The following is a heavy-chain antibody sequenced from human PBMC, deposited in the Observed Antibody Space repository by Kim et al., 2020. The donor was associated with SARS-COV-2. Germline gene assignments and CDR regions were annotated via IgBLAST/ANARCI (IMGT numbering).Heavy chain of an antibody. CDR2: IWYDGSNK. V-gene: IGHV3-33*08. Sequence: GGSLRLSCAASGFTFSSYGMHWVRQAPGKGLEWVAVIWYDGSNKYYADSVKGRFTISRDNSKNTLYLQMNSLRAEDTAVYYCARDSSGWYSGLDYWGQGTLVTVSS. CDR1: GFTFSSYG. J-gene: IGHJ4*02. D-gene: IGHD6-19*01. CDR3: ARDSSGWYSGLDY.